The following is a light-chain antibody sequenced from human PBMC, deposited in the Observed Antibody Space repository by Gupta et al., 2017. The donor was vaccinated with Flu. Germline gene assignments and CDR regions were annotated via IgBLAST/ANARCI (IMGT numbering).Light chain of an antibody. CDR1: NIASKS. V-gene: IGLV3-21*02. CDR2: DDR. Sequence: SYVLTQPPSVSVAPGQTARITCGGNNIASKSVPWYQQKPGQAPVLVVYDDRDRPSGIPERFSVSNSGTTATLTISRFEAGDEADYHCQVWDSSSDHYVFGIGTKVTVL. CDR3: QVWDSSSDHYV. J-gene: IGLJ1*01.